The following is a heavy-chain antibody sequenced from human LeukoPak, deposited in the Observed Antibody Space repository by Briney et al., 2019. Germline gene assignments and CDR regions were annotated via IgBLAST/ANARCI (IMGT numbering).Heavy chain of an antibody. J-gene: IGHJ4*02. CDR3: ARGQYSSGSVGDY. CDR2: ISGSGTTI. D-gene: IGHD6-19*01. CDR1: GFTFSSYE. Sequence: GGSLRLSCAASGFTFSSYEMNWVRQAPGKGLEWVSYISGSGTTIYYADSVKGRFTISRDNAKNSLYLQMNSLRAEDTAVYYCARGQYSSGSVGDYWGQGTLVTVSS. V-gene: IGHV3-48*03.